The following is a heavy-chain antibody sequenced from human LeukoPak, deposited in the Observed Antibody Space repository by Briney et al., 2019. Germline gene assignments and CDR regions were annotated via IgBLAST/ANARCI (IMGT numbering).Heavy chain of an antibody. J-gene: IGHJ4*02. CDR2: INSDESST. CDR1: GFTFSSYW. V-gene: IGHV3-74*03. Sequence: GGSLRLSCAASGFTFSSYWMHWVRQAPGKGLVWVSRINSDESSTKYADSVKGRFTISRDNAKNTLYVQMNNLRAEDTAVYYCARVDPKAPGDYSWGRGTLVTVSS. CDR3: ARVDPKAPGDYS. D-gene: IGHD2-2*03.